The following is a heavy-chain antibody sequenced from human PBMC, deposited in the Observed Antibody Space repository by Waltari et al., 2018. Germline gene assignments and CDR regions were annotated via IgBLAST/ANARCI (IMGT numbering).Heavy chain of an antibody. CDR2: IYYSGST. J-gene: IGHJ4*02. CDR3: ATPNYYDTQRSFDY. D-gene: IGHD3-22*01. Sequence: WGWIRQPPGKGLEWIGSIYYSGSTYYNPSLKSRVTISVDTSKNQFSLKLSSVTAADTAVYYCATPNYYDTQRSFDYWGQGTLVTVSS. V-gene: IGHV4-39*01.